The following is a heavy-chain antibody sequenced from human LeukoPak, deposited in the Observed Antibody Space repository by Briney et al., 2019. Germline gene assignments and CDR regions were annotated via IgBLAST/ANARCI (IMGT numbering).Heavy chain of an antibody. CDR2: INHSGST. V-gene: IGHV4-34*01. J-gene: IGHJ4*02. CDR3: ATRGRGYSGYGRLYYFDY. Sequence: SEALSLTCAVYGESFSGYYWSWIRQPPGKGLEWIGEINHSGSTNYNPSLKSRVTISVDTSKNQFSLKLSSVTAADTAVYYCATRGRGYSGYGRLYYFDYWGQGTLVTVSS. CDR1: GESFSGYY. D-gene: IGHD5-12*01.